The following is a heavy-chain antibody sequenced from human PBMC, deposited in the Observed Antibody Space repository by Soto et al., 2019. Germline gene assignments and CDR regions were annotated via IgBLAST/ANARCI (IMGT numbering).Heavy chain of an antibody. CDR3: ARHRPMLHPSYYYYMDV. D-gene: IGHD6-6*01. J-gene: IGHJ6*03. CDR2: IDPSDSYT. CDR1: GYSFTSYW. V-gene: IGHV5-10-1*01. Sequence: GESLKISCKGSGYSFTSYWISWLRQMPGKGLEWMGRIDPSDSYTNYSPSFQGHVTISADKSISTAYLQWSSLKASDTAMYYCARHRPMLHPSYYYYMDVWGEGTTVTVSS.